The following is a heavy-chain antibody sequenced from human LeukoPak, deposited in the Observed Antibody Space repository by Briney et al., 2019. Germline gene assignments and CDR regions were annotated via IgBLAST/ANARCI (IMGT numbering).Heavy chain of an antibody. CDR3: ARQFFHCSSTSCYDGVGGQPRDY. V-gene: IGHV4-30-4*07. Sequence: PSETLSLTCAVSGGSISSGGYSWSWIRQPPGKGLEWIGYIYYSGSTYYNPSLKSRVTISVDTSKNQFSLKLSSVTAEDTAVYYCARQFFHCSSTSCYDGVGGQPRDYWGQGTLVTVSS. CDR1: GGSISSGGYS. D-gene: IGHD2-2*01. J-gene: IGHJ4*02. CDR2: IYYSGST.